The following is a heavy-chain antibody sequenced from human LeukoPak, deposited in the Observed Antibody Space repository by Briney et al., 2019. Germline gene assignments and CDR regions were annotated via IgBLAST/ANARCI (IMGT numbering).Heavy chain of an antibody. Sequence: ASVKVSCKASGCTFISYAISWVRQAPGQGLEWMGGIIPIFGTANYAQKFQGRVTITADESTSTAYMELSSLRSEDTAVYYCARGSLDSSGWEPFDYWGQGTLVTVSS. J-gene: IGHJ4*02. CDR1: GCTFISYA. CDR3: ARGSLDSSGWEPFDY. CDR2: IIPIFGTA. V-gene: IGHV1-69*13. D-gene: IGHD6-19*01.